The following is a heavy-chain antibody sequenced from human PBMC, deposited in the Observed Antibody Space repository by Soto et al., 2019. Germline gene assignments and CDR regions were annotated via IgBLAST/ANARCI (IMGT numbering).Heavy chain of an antibody. V-gene: IGHV1-69*04. CDR3: ARDLVAVAANSDAFDI. D-gene: IGHD6-19*01. CDR2: IIPILGIA. Sequence: SVKVSCKASGGTFSSYTISWVRQAPGQGLEWMGRIIPILGIANYAQKFQGRVTITADKSTSTAYMELSSLRSEDTAVYYCARDLVAVAANSDAFDIWGQGTMVTVSS. J-gene: IGHJ3*02. CDR1: GGTFSSYT.